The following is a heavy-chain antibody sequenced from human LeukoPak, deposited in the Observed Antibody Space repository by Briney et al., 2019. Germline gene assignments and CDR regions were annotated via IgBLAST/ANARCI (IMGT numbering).Heavy chain of an antibody. CDR1: GYTFTGYY. CDR2: IIPIYGTV. V-gene: IGHV1-69*13. CDR3: ARDQGSSGYGI. D-gene: IGHD3-22*01. J-gene: IGHJ3*02. Sequence: ASVKVSCKASGYTFTGYYLHWVRQAPGQGLEWMGGIIPIYGTVNYAQKFQGRVTITADESTSTAYMELSSLRSEDTAVYYCARDQGSSGYGIWGQGTMVTVSS.